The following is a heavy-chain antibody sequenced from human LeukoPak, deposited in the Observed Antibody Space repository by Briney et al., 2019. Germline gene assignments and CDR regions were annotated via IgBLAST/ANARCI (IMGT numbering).Heavy chain of an antibody. J-gene: IGHJ3*02. Sequence: GGSLRLSCAASGFTFSSYGMHWVRQAPGKGLEWVAVISYDGSNKYYADSVKGRFTISRDKSKNTLYLQMNSLRAEDTAVYYCAKDLFVPPSTSVDAFDIWGQGTMVTVSS. CDR1: GFTFSSYG. D-gene: IGHD6-6*01. CDR2: ISYDGSNK. CDR3: AKDLFVPPSTSVDAFDI. V-gene: IGHV3-30*18.